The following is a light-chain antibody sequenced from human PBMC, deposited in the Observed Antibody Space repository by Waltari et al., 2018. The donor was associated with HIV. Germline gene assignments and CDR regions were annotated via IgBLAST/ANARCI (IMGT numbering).Light chain of an antibody. CDR3: QQNYDTPDT. J-gene: IGKJ2*01. CDR2: SAS. V-gene: IGKV1-39*01. Sequence: DIPVTQTPSFLSASAGDRVTVTGRSSQDISTYLNWHQQKPGTAPKLLIFSASRLQSGVPSRFSGGGSGTEFTLTISSLQPEDFATYFCQQNYDTPDTFGQGTKLEIK. CDR1: QDISTY.